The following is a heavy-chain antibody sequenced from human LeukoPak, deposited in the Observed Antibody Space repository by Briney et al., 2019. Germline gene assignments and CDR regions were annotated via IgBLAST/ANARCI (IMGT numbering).Heavy chain of an antibody. CDR1: GFTFSSST. CDR3: AKLVPS. CDR2: ISGSGHST. J-gene: IGHJ5*02. D-gene: IGHD6-13*01. Sequence: SGGSLRLSCAVSGFTFSSSTMSWVRQAPGKGLEWVSSISGSGHSTWYAHSVKGRFTISRDNSKNTLSLQMNSLRAEDTAVYYCAKLVPSWGQGTLVTVSS. V-gene: IGHV3-23*01.